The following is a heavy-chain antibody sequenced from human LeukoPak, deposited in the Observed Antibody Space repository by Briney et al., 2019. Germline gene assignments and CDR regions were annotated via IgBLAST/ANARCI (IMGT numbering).Heavy chain of an antibody. J-gene: IGHJ4*02. CDR1: RFTFSSYA. V-gene: IGHV3-64*01. CDR3: ARHGLLSTGGYLGYFDY. Sequence: GGSLRLSCAASRFTFSSYAMHWVRQAPGKGLEYVSSISSDGGSTYYANSVKGRFTISRDNSKNTLYLQMGSLRAEDMAVYYCARHGLLSTGGYLGYFDYWGQGTLVTVSS. CDR2: ISSDGGST. D-gene: IGHD5-24*01.